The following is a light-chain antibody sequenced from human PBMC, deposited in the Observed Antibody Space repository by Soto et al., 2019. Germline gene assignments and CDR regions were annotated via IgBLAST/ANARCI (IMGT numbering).Light chain of an antibody. V-gene: IGKV1D-13*01. CDR3: QHFNNYPLA. J-gene: IGKJ4*02. CDR2: DAS. CDR1: QGSSSA. Sequence: AIQLTQSPSSLSASVGDRVTITCRASQGSSSALAWYQQKPGKAPELLIYDASSLEGGVTSRFSGSGSGTDFTLTISSLQPEDFASYYCQHFNNYPLAFGGGSKVESK.